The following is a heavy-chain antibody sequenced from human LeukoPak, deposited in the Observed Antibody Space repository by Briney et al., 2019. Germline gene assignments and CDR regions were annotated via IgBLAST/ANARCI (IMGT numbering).Heavy chain of an antibody. V-gene: IGHV5-51*01. CDR3: ARHPPPALQSDYYYYGMDV. CDR2: IYPGDSDT. CDR1: GYSFTSYW. Sequence: GESLKISCKGSGYSFTSYWIGWVRQMPGKGLEWMGIIYPGDSDTRYSPSFQGQVTISADKSINTAYLQWSSLKASDTAMYYCARHPPPALQSDYYYYGMDVWGQGTTVTVSS. D-gene: IGHD6-19*01. J-gene: IGHJ6*02.